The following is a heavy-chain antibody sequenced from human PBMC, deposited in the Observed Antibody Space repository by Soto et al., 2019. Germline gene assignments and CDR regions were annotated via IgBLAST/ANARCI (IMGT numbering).Heavy chain of an antibody. CDR3: ARGGYCNSTSCYFVSSVGDY. CDR2: ISSSSSYL. D-gene: IGHD2-2*01. V-gene: IGHV3-21*01. CDR1: GFTFSSYS. Sequence: EVQLVESGGGLVKPGGSLRLSCAASGFTFSSYSMNWVRQAPGKGLEGVSSISSSSSYLYYADSVKGRFTISRDNAKNSLYLQMNSLRAEDTSVYYCARGGYCNSTSCYFVSSVGDYWGQGTLVTVSS. J-gene: IGHJ4*02.